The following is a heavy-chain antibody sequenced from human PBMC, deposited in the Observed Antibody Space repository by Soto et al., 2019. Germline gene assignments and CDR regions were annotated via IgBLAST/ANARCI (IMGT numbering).Heavy chain of an antibody. CDR1: GYSFTSYW. J-gene: IGHJ6*02. CDR3: ARMDIVVVPAAVNYYYYGMDV. V-gene: IGHV5-51*01. CDR2: IYPGDSDT. D-gene: IGHD2-2*03. Sequence: GESLKISCKGSGYSFTSYWIGWVRQMPGKGLEWMGIIYPGDSDTRYSPSFQGQVTISADKSISTAYLQWSSLKASDTAMYYCARMDIVVVPAAVNYYYYGMDVWGQGTTVNVSS.